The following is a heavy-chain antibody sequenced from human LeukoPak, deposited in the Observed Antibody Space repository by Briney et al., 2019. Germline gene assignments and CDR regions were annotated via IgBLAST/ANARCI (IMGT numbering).Heavy chain of an antibody. CDR1: GFTFSSYG. CDR2: ISYDESNK. CDR3: AKYGSFNYFDTSPDY. V-gene: IGHV3-30*18. D-gene: IGHD3-22*01. J-gene: IGHJ4*02. Sequence: GGSLRLSCAASGFTFSSYGMHWVRQAPGKGLEWVAVISYDESNKNYADSVKGRFTISRDNSKNTLYLQMNSLRVEDTAVYFCAKYGSFNYFDTSPDYWGQGALVTVSS.